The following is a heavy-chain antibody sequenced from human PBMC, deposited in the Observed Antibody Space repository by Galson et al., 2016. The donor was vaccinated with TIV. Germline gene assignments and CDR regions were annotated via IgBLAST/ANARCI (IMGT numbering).Heavy chain of an antibody. CDR2: ISGYNGNT. CDR3: ARDRGNLLSGACFDP. Sequence: SVKVSCKGSGYAFNTYGISWVRQAPGQGLEWMGWISGYNGNTNYAQNFQGRVTLTTDASTTTAYMELRGLRSDDTAVYYCARDRGNLLSGACFDPWGQGTLVTVSS. D-gene: IGHD1-14*01. CDR1: GYAFNTYG. J-gene: IGHJ5*02. V-gene: IGHV1-18*01.